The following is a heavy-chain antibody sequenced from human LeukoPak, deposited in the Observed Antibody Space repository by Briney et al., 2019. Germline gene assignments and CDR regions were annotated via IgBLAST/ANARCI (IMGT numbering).Heavy chain of an antibody. D-gene: IGHD6-13*01. J-gene: IGHJ5*02. CDR2: IYTSGST. CDR3: ARERYSRWYYYSNWFDP. V-gene: IGHV4-4*07. Sequence: SETLSLTCTVSGGSISSYYWSWIRQPAGKGLEWIGRIYTSGSTNYNPSLKSRVTMSVDTSKNQFSLKLSSVTAADTAVYYCARERYSRWYYYSNWFDPWGQGTLVTVSS. CDR1: GGSISSYY.